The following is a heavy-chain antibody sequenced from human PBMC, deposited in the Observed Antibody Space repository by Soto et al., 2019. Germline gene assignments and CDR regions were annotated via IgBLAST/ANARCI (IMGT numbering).Heavy chain of an antibody. CDR3: ARDFSALREPDQIFPY. CDR1: GFTFNSYN. CDR2: ISSSSSSI. V-gene: IGHV3-21*01. Sequence: PGGSLRLSCAASGFTFNSYNMRWVRQAPGKGLEWVSFISSSSSSIYYADSVKGRFTISRDNAKNSLYLQMYSLRAEDTAVYNCARDFSALREPDQIFPYCGQGNLV. J-gene: IGHJ1*01. D-gene: IGHD1-26*01.